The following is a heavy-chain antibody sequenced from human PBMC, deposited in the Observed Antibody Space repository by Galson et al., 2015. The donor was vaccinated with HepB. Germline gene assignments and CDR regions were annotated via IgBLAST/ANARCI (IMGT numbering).Heavy chain of an antibody. CDR2: ISGNGDTT. D-gene: IGHD4-23*01. CDR3: ARGGTLVTNYWYFDL. J-gene: IGHJ2*01. V-gene: IGHV3-23*01. Sequence: SLRLSCAASGFTFNRYAMNWVRQAPGKRPEWVSWISGNGDTTYYADSVKGRFTISRDNSKNTLYLQMNSLRAEDTAVYYCARGGTLVTNYWYFDLWGRGTLVTVSS. CDR1: GFTFNRYA.